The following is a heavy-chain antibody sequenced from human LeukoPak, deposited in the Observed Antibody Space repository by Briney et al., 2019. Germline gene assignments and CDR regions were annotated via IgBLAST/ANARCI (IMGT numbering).Heavy chain of an antibody. J-gene: IGHJ4*02. V-gene: IGHV5-51*01. CDR3: ARGNCSGGSCYGGEDYFDY. CDR2: IYPGDSDT. CDR1: GYSFTSYW. D-gene: IGHD2-15*01. Sequence: GESLKISCKGSGYSFTSYWIGRVRQMPGKGLEWMGIIYPGDSDTRYSPSFQGQVTISADKSISTAYLQWSSLKASDTAMYYCARGNCSGGSCYGGEDYFDYWGQGTLVTVSS.